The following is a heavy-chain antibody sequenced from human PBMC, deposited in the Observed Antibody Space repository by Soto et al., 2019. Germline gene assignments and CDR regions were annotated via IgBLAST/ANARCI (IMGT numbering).Heavy chain of an antibody. CDR2: ISHDGTVT. Sequence: EVHLVESGGGLVQPGGSLRLSCAASGFTFSSYVMHWVRQTPGKGLVWVSRISHDGTVTTYADSVRGRFTVSRDNAKNTLYLQMSSLRAEDTAVYYCSRDRDWVFFDYWGQGTLVTVSS. CDR1: GFTFSSYV. D-gene: IGHD2-21*01. V-gene: IGHV3-74*01. J-gene: IGHJ4*02. CDR3: SRDRDWVFFDY.